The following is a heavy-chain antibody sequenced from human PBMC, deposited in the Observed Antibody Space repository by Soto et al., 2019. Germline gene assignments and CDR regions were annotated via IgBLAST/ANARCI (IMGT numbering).Heavy chain of an antibody. CDR1: GFTFTTYG. D-gene: IGHD3-10*01. V-gene: IGHV3-33*01. Sequence: QVRLVESGGGVVQPGRSLRLSCTASGFTFTTYGMHWVRQAPGKGLEWVAVIWYDGSKKYYADSVKGRFTISRDNSKNTLYLQMNSLRAEDTAVYYCARDRGSWAPSVTWFDPWGQGTLVTVSS. CDR3: ARDRGSWAPSVTWFDP. J-gene: IGHJ5*02. CDR2: IWYDGSKK.